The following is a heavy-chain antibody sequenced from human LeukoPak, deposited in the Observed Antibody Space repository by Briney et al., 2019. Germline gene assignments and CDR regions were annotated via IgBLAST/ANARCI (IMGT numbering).Heavy chain of an antibody. V-gene: IGHV4-39*01. Sequence: PSETLSLTCTVSGGSISSSSYYWGWIRQPPGKGLEWIGSIYYSGSTYYNPSLKSRVTISVDTSKNQFSLKLSSVTAADTAVYYCATTIFGVVQFDYWGQGTLVTVSS. CDR1: GGSISSSSYY. J-gene: IGHJ4*02. CDR3: ATTIFGVVQFDY. D-gene: IGHD3-3*01. CDR2: IYYSGST.